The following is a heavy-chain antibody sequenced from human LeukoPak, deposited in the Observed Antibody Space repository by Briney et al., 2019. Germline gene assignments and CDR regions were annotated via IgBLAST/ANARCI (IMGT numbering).Heavy chain of an antibody. CDR2: ISGRGGST. D-gene: IGHD4-23*01. CDR3: AKLGYGGNPIMFWFDP. CDR1: GFTFSSYA. V-gene: IGHV3-23*01. J-gene: IGHJ5*02. Sequence: GGSLRLSCAASGFTFSSYAMSWVRQAPGKGLEWVSAISGRGGSTYYADSVKGRFTISRDNSKNTLYLQMNSLRAEDTAVYYCAKLGYGGNPIMFWFDPWGQGTLVTVSS.